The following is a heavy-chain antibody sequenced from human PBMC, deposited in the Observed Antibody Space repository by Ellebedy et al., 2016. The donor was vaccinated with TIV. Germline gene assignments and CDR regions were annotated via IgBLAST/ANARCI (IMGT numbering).Heavy chain of an antibody. CDR2: IIGSGGST. CDR1: GFTFSTYA. V-gene: IGHV3-23*01. CDR3: AKAGYSSAWYLVFDY. D-gene: IGHD6-19*01. J-gene: IGHJ4*02. Sequence: GGSLRLSCAASGFTFSTYAMRWLRQAPGKGLEWVSSIIGSGGSTLYADSVKGRFTISRDNSKNMVYLQMNSLRVEDTAVYYCAKAGYSSAWYLVFDYWGQGTLVTVSS.